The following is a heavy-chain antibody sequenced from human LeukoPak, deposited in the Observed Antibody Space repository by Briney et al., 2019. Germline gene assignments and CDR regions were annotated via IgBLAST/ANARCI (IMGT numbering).Heavy chain of an antibody. J-gene: IGHJ4*02. CDR1: GYTFTSYG. V-gene: IGHV1-18*01. CDR3: ARDAGFYCSSTSCYKIDY. CDR2: ISAYNGNT. Sequence: ASVKVSCKASGYTFTSYGISWVRQAPGQGLEWMGWISAYNGNTNYAQKLQGRVTMTTDTSTSTAYMELRSLRSDDTAVYYCARDAGFYCSSTSCYKIDYWGQGTLVTVSS. D-gene: IGHD2-2*02.